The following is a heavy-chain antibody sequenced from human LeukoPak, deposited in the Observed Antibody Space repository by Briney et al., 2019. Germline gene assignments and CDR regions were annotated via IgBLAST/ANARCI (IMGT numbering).Heavy chain of an antibody. D-gene: IGHD3-10*01. V-gene: IGHV4-34*01. Sequence: KPSETLSLTCAVYGVSFSGYYWSWLRQPPGKGLEWIGEINHSGSTNYNPSLKSRVTISVDTSKNQFSLKLSSVTAADTAVYYCARGSLDYYYGPFDPWGQGTLVTVSS. J-gene: IGHJ5*02. CDR1: GVSFSGYY. CDR3: ARGSLDYYYGPFDP. CDR2: INHSGST.